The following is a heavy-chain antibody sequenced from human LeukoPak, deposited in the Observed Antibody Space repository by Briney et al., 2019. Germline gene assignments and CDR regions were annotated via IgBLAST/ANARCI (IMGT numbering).Heavy chain of an antibody. Sequence: ASVKVSCKASGGTFISYAISWVRQAPGQWVEWMGWMNPNSGNTGYAQKFQGRVTMTRNTSISTAYMELSSLRSEDTAVYYCARARRPRGYCSGGSCLLRRYYYYYMDVWGKGTTVTISS. CDR1: GGTFISYA. CDR3: ARARRPRGYCSGGSCLLRRYYYYYMDV. V-gene: IGHV1-8*02. J-gene: IGHJ6*03. CDR2: MNPNSGNT. D-gene: IGHD2-15*01.